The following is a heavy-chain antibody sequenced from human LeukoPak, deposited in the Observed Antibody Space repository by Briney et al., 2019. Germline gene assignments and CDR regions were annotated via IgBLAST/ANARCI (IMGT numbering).Heavy chain of an antibody. CDR1: GFTFSSYA. CDR2: ISGSGGST. D-gene: IGHD5-18*01. J-gene: IGHJ4*02. V-gene: IGHV3-23*01. Sequence: PGGSLRLSCAASGFTFSSYAMSWVRQAPGKGLEWVSAISGSGGSTYYADSVKGRFTISRDNSKNTLYLQMNSLRAEDTAVYYCAKDMGYSYGSGIDYWGQGTLVTVSS. CDR3: AKDMGYSYGSGIDY.